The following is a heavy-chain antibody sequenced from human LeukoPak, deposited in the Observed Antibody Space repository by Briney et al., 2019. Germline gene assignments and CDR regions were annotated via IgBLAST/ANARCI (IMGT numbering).Heavy chain of an antibody. CDR2: ISGSGTST. J-gene: IGHJ4*02. V-gene: IGHV3-23*01. D-gene: IGHD6-19*01. CDR3: ARERNLEIAVAGTIFNY. CDR1: GFTFSNYA. Sequence: PGGSLRLSCAVSGFTFSNYAMSWVRQAPGKGLEWVSAISGSGTSTYYADSVKGRFTISRDNSKNTLYLQMKSLRAEDTAVYYCARERNLEIAVAGTIFNYWGQGTLVTVSS.